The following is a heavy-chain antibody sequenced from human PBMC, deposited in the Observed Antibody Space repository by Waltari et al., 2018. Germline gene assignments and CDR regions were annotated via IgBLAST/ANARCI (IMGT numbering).Heavy chain of an antibody. D-gene: IGHD7-27*01. CDR2: IYHNGKT. V-gene: IGHV4-38-2*01. CDR1: GHSISSTYY. CDR3: AAYLPDWGRGRDY. J-gene: IGHJ4*02. Sequence: QVQLQESGPGLVKPAETLSLTCAVSGHSISSTYYWGWIRQSPGKGLEWIANIYHNGKTYYHPSLKSRVTISLDTSKNRFSLNLRSVTAADTALYYCAAYLPDWGRGRDYWGQGVLVTVSS.